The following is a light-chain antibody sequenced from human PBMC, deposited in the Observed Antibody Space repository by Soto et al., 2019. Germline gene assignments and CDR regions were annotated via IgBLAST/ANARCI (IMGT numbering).Light chain of an antibody. CDR2: EVT. V-gene: IGLV2-8*01. J-gene: IGLJ3*02. CDR1: SSDVGGYNY. CDR3: SSYAASNNFYFV. Sequence: QSVLTQPPSASGSPGQSVTISCTGTSSDVGGYNYVSWYQQYPGRVPKLMIYEVTKRPSGVPDRFSGSKSGNTASLTVSGLQAEDEADYYCSSYAASNNFYFVFGGGTQLTVL.